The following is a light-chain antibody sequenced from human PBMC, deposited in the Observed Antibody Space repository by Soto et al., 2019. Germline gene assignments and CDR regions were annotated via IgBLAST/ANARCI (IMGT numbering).Light chain of an antibody. V-gene: IGKV3-15*01. CDR1: QSVSSN. J-gene: IGKJ3*01. CDR2: GAS. Sequence: EIVMTQSPATLSVSPGERATLSCRASQSVSSNLAWYQQKPGQAPRLLINGASTRATGIPARFSGSGSGTEFTLTISSLQSEDFAVYYCQQYNNWPFGFGPGTKVDIK. CDR3: QQYNNWPFG.